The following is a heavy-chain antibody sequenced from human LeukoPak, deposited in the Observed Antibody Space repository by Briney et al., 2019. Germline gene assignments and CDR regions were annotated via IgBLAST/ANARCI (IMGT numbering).Heavy chain of an antibody. CDR1: GGSISSSSYY. CDR3: ARVSGYDWESFYDY. V-gene: IGHV4-39*07. D-gene: IGHD5-12*01. CDR2: IYYSGST. Sequence: SETLSLTCTVSGGSISSSSYYWGWIRQPPGKGLEWIGSIYYSGSTNYNPSLKSRVTISVDTSKNQFSLKLSSVTAADTAMYYCARVSGYDWESFYDYWGQGSLVTVSS. J-gene: IGHJ4*02.